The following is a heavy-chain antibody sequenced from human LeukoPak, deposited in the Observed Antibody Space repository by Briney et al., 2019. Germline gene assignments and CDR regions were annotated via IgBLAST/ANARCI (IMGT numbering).Heavy chain of an antibody. V-gene: IGHV1-69*13. D-gene: IGHD3-10*01. J-gene: IGHJ4*02. Sequence: SVKVSCKASGGTFSSYAISWVRQAPGQGLEWMGGIIPIFGTANYAQKFQGRVTITADETTSTAYMELSSLRSEDTAVYYCAIDYYGSGSVNGYWGQGTLVTVSS. CDR3: AIDYYGSGSVNGY. CDR1: GGTFSSYA. CDR2: IIPIFGTA.